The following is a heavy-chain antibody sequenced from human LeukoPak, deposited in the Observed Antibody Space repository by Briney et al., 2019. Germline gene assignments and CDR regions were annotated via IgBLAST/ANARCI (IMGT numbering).Heavy chain of an antibody. V-gene: IGHV3-23*01. CDR1: GFTFSGHS. CDR2: ISLGGDVT. J-gene: IGHJ4*02. Sequence: PGRSLRLSCAASGFTFSGHSMSSVRQAPGKRLEWVSAISLGGDVTFYADSVKGRFIVSRDQSNNMLSLQMSSLRAEDTALYYCAKHRAPVPGSHPKNPTAYFEDWGQGTLVTVSS. CDR3: AKHRAPVPGSHPKNPTAYFED. D-gene: IGHD6-19*01.